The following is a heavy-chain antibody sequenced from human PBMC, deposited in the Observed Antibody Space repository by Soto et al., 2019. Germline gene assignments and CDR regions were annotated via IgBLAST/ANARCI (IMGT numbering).Heavy chain of an antibody. J-gene: IGHJ4*02. CDR1: GGSISSYY. CDR2: IYYSGST. D-gene: IGHD3-22*01. V-gene: IGHV4-59*12. Sequence: SETLSLTCTVSGGSISSYYWSWIRQPPGKGLEWIGYIYYSGSTNYNPSLKSRVTISVDTSKNQFSLKLSSVTAEDTALYYCARAYHPLSRLLRNYYDSSDYFDYWGQGTLVTVSS. CDR3: ARAYHPLSRLLRNYYDSSDYFDY.